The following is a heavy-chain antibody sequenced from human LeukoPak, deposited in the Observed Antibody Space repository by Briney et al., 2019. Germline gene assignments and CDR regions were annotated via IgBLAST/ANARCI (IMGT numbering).Heavy chain of an antibody. D-gene: IGHD6-19*01. V-gene: IGHV4-4*02. CDR1: GGSISSSNW. CDR3: ARGLSIAVADTKPYYSDY. CDR2: IYHSGST. J-gene: IGHJ4*02. Sequence: SETLSLTCAVSGGSISSSNWWSWVRQPPGKGLGWIGEIYHSGSTNYNPSLKSRVTISVDKSKNQFSLKLSSVTAADTAVYYCARGLSIAVADTKPYYSDYWGQGTLVTVSS.